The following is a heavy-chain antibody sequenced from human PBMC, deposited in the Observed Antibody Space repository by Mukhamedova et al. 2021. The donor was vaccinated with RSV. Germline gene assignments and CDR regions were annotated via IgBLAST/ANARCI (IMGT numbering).Heavy chain of an antibody. J-gene: IGHJ4*01. CDR3: ARVRGFPIAVGAYFDY. CDR2: ISYDGTHE. Sequence: STFVMHWVRQAPGKGLEWVAVISYDGTHEYYADSVKGRFTISRDNSKNTLLLQMNSLRADDTAVYYCARVRGFPIAVGAYFDYWG. CDR1: STFV. D-gene: IGHD6-19*01. V-gene: IGHV3-30*01.